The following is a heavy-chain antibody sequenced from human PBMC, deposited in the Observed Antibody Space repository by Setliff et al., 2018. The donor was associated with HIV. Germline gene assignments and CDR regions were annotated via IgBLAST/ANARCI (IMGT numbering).Heavy chain of an antibody. CDR2: IDEHGTIT. CDR3: AKELGFWSGYSGPPLAY. CDR1: GFTYNNYW. J-gene: IGHJ4*02. D-gene: IGHD3-3*01. V-gene: IGHV3-74*01. Sequence: GGSLRLSCVASGFTYNNYWMHWVRQAPGKGLVWVSRIDEHGTITNYADSVKGRFTISRDKAKNTLYLQMNSLRAEDTAVYYCAKELGFWSGYSGPPLAYWGQGTLVTVSS.